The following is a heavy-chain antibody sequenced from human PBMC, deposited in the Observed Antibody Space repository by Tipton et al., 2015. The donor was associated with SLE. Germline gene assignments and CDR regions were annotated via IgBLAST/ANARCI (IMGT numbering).Heavy chain of an antibody. Sequence: TLSLTCTVSGASMGSFFWTWIRQPPGKGLEWIGYYYSGSTNYDSSLKSRVTMSVDTSKNQFSLKLNSVTAADTAVYYCARGVRIAVVKGWYFDLWGRGTLVTVSS. CDR2: YYSGST. J-gene: IGHJ2*01. V-gene: IGHV4-59*12. D-gene: IGHD6-19*01. CDR1: GASMGSFF. CDR3: ARGVRIAVVKGWYFDL.